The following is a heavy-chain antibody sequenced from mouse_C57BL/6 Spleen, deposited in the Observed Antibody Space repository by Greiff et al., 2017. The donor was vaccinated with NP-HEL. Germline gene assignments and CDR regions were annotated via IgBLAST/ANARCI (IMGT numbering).Heavy chain of an antibody. CDR3: ARYDTSVGYYFDY. CDR2: INPYNGGT. CDR1: GYTFTDYY. V-gene: IGHV1-19*01. Sequence: VQLQQSGPVLVKPGASVKMSCKASGYTFTDYYMNWVKQSHGKSLEWIGVINPYNGGTSYNQKFKGKATLTVDKSSSTAYMELNSLTSEDSAVYYCARYDTSVGYYFDYWGQGTTLTVSS. D-gene: IGHD2-3*01. J-gene: IGHJ2*01.